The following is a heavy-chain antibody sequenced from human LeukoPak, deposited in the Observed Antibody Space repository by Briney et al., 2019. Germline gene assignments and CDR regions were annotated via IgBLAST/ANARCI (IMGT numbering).Heavy chain of an antibody. D-gene: IGHD6-13*01. CDR2: IYYSGST. Sequence: SETLSLTCTVSGGSISSSSYYWGWIRQPPGKGLEWIGSIYYSGSTNYNPSLQSRVTISVDTSKNQFSLKLSSVTAADTAVYYCARSFIAAAGTGFDPWGQGTLVTVSS. CDR1: GGSISSSSYY. CDR3: ARSFIAAAGTGFDP. J-gene: IGHJ5*02. V-gene: IGHV4-39*07.